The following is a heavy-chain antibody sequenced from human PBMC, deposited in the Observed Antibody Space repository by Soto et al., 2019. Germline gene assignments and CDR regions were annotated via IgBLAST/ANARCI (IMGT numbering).Heavy chain of an antibody. CDR2: VNPSGGHT. Sequence: QVQLMQSGAEVKKPGASVKVSCKASGDTFTDYYIHWVRQAPGQGLEWMGTVNPSGGHTTYAQHFLGRGTMTRDTSTSTLYMELTSLTSDDTAIYYCARGGHVVVVTADLDYWGQGTLVTVSS. J-gene: IGHJ4*02. D-gene: IGHD2-21*02. CDR3: ARGGHVVVVTADLDY. V-gene: IGHV1-46*01. CDR1: GDTFTDYY.